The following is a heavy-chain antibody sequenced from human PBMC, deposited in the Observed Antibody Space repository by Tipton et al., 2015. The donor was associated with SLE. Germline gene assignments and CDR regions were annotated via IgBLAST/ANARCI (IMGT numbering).Heavy chain of an antibody. Sequence: SLRLSCAASGFTFSRHWMTWVRQAPGKGLEWVANINQDGSEKYFVDSVKGRFTISRDNAKDSLDLQMNSLRAEDTAVYYCARDRVGREGYYYYGMDVWGQGTTVTVSS. V-gene: IGHV3-7*01. J-gene: IGHJ6*02. CDR2: INQDGSEK. CDR1: GFTFSRHW. CDR3: ARDRVGREGYYYYGMDV. D-gene: IGHD3-10*01.